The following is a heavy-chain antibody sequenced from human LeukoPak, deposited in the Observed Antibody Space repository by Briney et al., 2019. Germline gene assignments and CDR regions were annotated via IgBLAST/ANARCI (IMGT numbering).Heavy chain of an antibody. CDR1: GFDFGAYE. D-gene: IGHD3-22*01. Sequence: GGSLTLSCAASGFDFGAYEMNWVRRAPGKGLEWVAYFAGSDTTKYYADSVRGRFTISRDNAKKSLYLQMNSLRAEDTALYYCTTLGYHLDSWGQGTLVTVSS. V-gene: IGHV3-48*03. CDR2: FAGSDTTK. CDR3: TTLGYHLDS. J-gene: IGHJ4*02.